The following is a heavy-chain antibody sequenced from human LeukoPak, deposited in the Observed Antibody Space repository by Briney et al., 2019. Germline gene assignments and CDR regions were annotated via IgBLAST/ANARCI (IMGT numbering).Heavy chain of an antibody. Sequence: GGSLRLSCAASGINFRSSGMHWVRQAPGKGLEWVTFIQNDGSDKSYAASVQGRYTISRDNSKNTVYLHMNSLRADDTALYYCAREGGRAAPGRFDYWGQGTLVTVSS. CDR1: GINFRSSG. V-gene: IGHV3-30*02. CDR2: IQNDGSDK. D-gene: IGHD6-13*01. J-gene: IGHJ4*02. CDR3: AREGGRAAPGRFDY.